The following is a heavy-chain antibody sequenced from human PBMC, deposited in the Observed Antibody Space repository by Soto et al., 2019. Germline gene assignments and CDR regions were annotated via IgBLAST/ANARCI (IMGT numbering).Heavy chain of an antibody. V-gene: IGHV3-53*01. Sequence: GGAPRLSPAASWVIVSSNYISWGRPAPGKGLEWISVIYSGGSTTYADSVKGRFTVSRDNSKNTLYLQMNSLRAEDTAVYYCARVVVQTRSYDYYYYGMDVWGQGTTVTVSS. D-gene: IGHD5-18*01. CDR1: WVIVSSNY. J-gene: IGHJ6*02. CDR3: ARVVVQTRSYDYYYYGMDV. CDR2: IYSGGST.